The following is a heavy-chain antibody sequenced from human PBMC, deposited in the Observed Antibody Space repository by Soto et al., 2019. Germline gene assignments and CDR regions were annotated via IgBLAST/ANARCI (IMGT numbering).Heavy chain of an antibody. J-gene: IGHJ6*02. D-gene: IGHD2-2*01. CDR2: IWYDGSNK. CDR3: ARDMPLDYIVVVPAARNYGMDV. Sequence: SGGSLRLSCAASGYSISTYWMSWVRQAPGKGLEWVAVIWYDGSNKYYADSVKGRFTISRDNSKNTLYLQMNSLRAEDTAVYYCARDMPLDYIVVVPAARNYGMDVWGQGTTVTVSS. CDR1: GYSISTYW. V-gene: IGHV3-33*08.